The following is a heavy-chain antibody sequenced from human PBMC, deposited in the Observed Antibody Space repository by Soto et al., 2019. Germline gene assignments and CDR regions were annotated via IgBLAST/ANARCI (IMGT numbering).Heavy chain of an antibody. D-gene: IGHD3-22*01. CDR3: ARSIVNYYDSSGYYSD. CDR2: IYYSGST. Sequence: SETLSLTCTFSGSSISSSYWSWIRQPPGKGLEWIGYIYYSGSTNYNPSLKSRVTISVDTSKNQFSLKLSSVTAADTAVYYCARSIVNYYDSSGYYSDWGQGTMVT. CDR1: GSSISSSY. J-gene: IGHJ3*01. V-gene: IGHV4-59*01.